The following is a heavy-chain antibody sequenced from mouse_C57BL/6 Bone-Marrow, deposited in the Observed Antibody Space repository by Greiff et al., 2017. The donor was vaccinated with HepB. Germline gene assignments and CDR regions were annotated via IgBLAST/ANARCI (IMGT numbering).Heavy chain of an antibody. D-gene: IGHD2-3*01. Sequence: QVQLQQSGAELVKPGASVKISCKASGYTFSSSWMNWVKQRPGKGLEWIGRIYPGDGDTNYNGKFKGKATLTADKSSSTAYMQLSSLTSEDSAVCYCARAGVTYAWGFACWGQGTLVTVSA. V-gene: IGHV1-82*01. CDR2: IYPGDGDT. CDR3: ARAGVTYAWGFAC. CDR1: GYTFSSSW. J-gene: IGHJ3*01.